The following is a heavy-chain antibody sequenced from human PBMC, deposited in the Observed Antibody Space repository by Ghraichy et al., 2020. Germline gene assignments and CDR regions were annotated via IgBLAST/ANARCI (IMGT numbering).Heavy chain of an antibody. Sequence: SQTLSLTCTVSGDSISSYYWSWIRKPPGKGLEWLGYIYYTGSTNYDPSLKSRVTISIDTSKTQFSLKLSSVTPADTAMYYCARDRRISTAPNDAFDIWGQGTMVTVSS. V-gene: IGHV4-59*01. CDR1: GDSISSYY. CDR2: IYYTGST. CDR3: ARDRRISTAPNDAFDI. D-gene: IGHD2/OR15-2a*01. J-gene: IGHJ3*02.